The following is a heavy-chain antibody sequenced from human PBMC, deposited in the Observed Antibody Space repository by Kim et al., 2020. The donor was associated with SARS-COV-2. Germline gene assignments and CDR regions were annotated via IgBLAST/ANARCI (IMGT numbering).Heavy chain of an antibody. CDR3: ARDEVGAAAGTYTLRWFDP. Sequence: GGSMRLSCAAYGFTFSSYSMNWVRQAPGKGLEWVSSISSSSSYIYYADSVKGRFTISRDNAKNSLYLQMNSLRAEDTAVYYCARDEVGAAAGTYTLRWFDPRGQGTLVTVSS. J-gene: IGHJ5*02. V-gene: IGHV3-21*01. D-gene: IGHD6-13*01. CDR1: GFTFSSYS. CDR2: ISSSSSYI.